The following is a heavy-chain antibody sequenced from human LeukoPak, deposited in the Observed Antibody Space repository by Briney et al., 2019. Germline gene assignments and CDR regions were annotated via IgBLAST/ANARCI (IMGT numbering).Heavy chain of an antibody. D-gene: IGHD3-22*01. CDR3: AWYYYDSSGYSPFY. J-gene: IGHJ4*02. CDR2: IIPIFGTA. CDR1: GGTFSSYA. Sequence: GSSVKVSCKASGGTFSSYAISWARQAPGQGLEWMGGIIPIFGTANYAQKFQGRVTITADESTSTAYMELSSLRSEDTAVYYCAWYYYDSSGYSPFYWGQGTLVTVSS. V-gene: IGHV1-69*01.